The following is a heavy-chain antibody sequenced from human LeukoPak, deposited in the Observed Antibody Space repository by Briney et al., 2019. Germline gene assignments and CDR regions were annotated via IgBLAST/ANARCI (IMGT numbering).Heavy chain of an antibody. Sequence: SETLSLTCAVNGGSFSDYFWSWIRQPPGKGLEWIGEINRSGTTKYNPSLESRVTISVDTSKRQSSLKLSSVTAADTAVYYCALSTTRVTTRTLDYWGQGTLVTVSS. V-gene: IGHV4-34*01. D-gene: IGHD4-17*01. J-gene: IGHJ4*02. CDR3: ALSTTRVTTRTLDY. CDR2: INRSGTT. CDR1: GGSFSDYF.